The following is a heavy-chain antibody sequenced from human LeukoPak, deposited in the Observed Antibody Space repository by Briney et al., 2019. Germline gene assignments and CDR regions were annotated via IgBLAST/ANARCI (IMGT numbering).Heavy chain of an antibody. J-gene: IGHJ4*02. V-gene: IGHV3-23*01. Sequence: GGSLRLSCAASGFTFSTYAMSWVRQAPGKGLEWVSGISGSGGSTYYADSVKGRFTISRDNSKNTLYLQMNSLRAEDTAVYYCANAGPSIAVAGKGGYWGQGTLVTVSS. D-gene: IGHD6-19*01. CDR2: ISGSGGST. CDR3: ANAGPSIAVAGKGGY. CDR1: GFTFSTYA.